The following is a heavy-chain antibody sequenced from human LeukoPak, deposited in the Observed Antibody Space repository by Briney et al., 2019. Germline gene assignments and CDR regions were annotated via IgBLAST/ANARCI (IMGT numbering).Heavy chain of an antibody. CDR1: GGSISSYY. J-gene: IGHJ4*02. CDR3: ARVDYYYDSSYFDY. V-gene: IGHV4-4*07. D-gene: IGHD3-22*01. Sequence: SETLSLTCTVSGGSISSYYWSWIRQPSGNGLEWIGRIYTSGSTNYNPSLKSRVTMSVDTSKNQFSLKLSSVTAADTAVYYCARVDYYYDSSYFDYWGQGTLVTVSS. CDR2: IYTSGST.